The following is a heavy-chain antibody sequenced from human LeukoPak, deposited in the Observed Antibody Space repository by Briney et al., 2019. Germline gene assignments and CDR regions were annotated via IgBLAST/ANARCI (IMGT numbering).Heavy chain of an antibody. Sequence: PGGSLRLSCAASGFTFSSFAMNWVRQAPRPGLEWVSTMSGDATSTYYADSVNGRFTISRDNSKNTLYLQMNSLRAEDTAVYYCAKRTSGSSWYSSDYWGQGTLVTVSS. CDR3: AKRTSGSSWYSSDY. CDR1: GFTFSSFA. J-gene: IGHJ4*02. CDR2: MSGDATST. D-gene: IGHD6-13*01. V-gene: IGHV3-23*01.